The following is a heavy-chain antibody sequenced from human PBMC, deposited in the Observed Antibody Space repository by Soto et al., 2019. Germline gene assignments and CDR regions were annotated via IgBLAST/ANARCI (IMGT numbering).Heavy chain of an antibody. CDR1: GGSLTGYY. J-gene: IGHJ4*02. Sequence: QVQLQQWGAGLLKPSETLSLTCTVNGGSLTGYYWSWIRQPPGKGLEWIGEVKDGGSTNYSPSLRGRVSISADPSKNHFALRLNSVTAADTAVDFCARGQEGIVATHWDQGALVTVSS. CDR3: ARGQEGIVATH. CDR2: VKDGGST. V-gene: IGHV4-34*01. D-gene: IGHD5-12*01.